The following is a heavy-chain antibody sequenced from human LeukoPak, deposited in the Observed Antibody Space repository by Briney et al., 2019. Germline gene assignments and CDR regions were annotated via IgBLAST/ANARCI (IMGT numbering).Heavy chain of an antibody. Sequence: ASVKVSCKASGFTFTSYDINWVRQASGQGLEWMGWMNPNNGNSGYAQKFQGRVTMTRDTSISTAYMELRGLRSEDTAVYYCVRDGEGVAISVNYWFDPWGQGTLVTVSS. CDR1: GFTFTSYD. CDR2: MNPNNGNS. J-gene: IGHJ5*02. V-gene: IGHV1-8*01. D-gene: IGHD3-10*01. CDR3: VRDGEGVAISVNYWFDP.